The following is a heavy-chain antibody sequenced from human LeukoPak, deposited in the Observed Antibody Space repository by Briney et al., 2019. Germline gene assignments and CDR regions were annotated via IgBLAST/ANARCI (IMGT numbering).Heavy chain of an antibody. CDR1: GYSFTSYY. D-gene: IGHD5-12*01. CDR2: INPSGGTT. Sequence: ASVKVSCKAFGYSFTSYYIHWVRQAPGQGLEWMGIINPSGGTTTYAQKFQGRLTMTRDTSTSTVYMELSSLRSEDTAVYYCARTYIVATSNFDYWGQGTLVTVSS. J-gene: IGHJ4*02. CDR3: ARTYIVATSNFDY. V-gene: IGHV1-46*01.